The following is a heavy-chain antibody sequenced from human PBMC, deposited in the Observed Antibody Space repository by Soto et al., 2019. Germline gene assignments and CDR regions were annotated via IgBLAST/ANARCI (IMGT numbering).Heavy chain of an antibody. J-gene: IGHJ6*03. V-gene: IGHV3-30*18. D-gene: IGHD2-2*01. CDR3: EKEVFPSDYIDV. Sequence: GGSLRLSCAASGFTFSSYAMHWVRQAPGKGLEWVAAISDDGSNKYYADSVKGRFTISRDNSKNTLYLQMNSLRAEDTAVYYCEKEVFPSDYIDVWGQGTTVTVSS. CDR1: GFTFSSYA. CDR2: ISDDGSNK.